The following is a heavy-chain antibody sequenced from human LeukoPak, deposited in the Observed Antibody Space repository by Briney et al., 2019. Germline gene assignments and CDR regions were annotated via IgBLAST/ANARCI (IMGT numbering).Heavy chain of an antibody. CDR1: GGSISSGSYY. Sequence: SETLFLTCTVSGGSISSGSYYWSWIRQPAGKGLEWIGRIYTSGSTNYNPSLKSRVTISVDTSKNQFSLKLSSVTAADTAVYYCARAHDFWSGYYGADAFDIWGQGTMVTVSS. CDR2: IYTSGST. D-gene: IGHD3-3*01. J-gene: IGHJ3*02. CDR3: ARAHDFWSGYYGADAFDI. V-gene: IGHV4-61*02.